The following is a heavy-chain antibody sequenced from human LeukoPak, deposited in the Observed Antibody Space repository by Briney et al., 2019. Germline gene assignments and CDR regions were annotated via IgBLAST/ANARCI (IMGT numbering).Heavy chain of an antibody. Sequence: AETLSLTFTVSGGSISSSSYYWGWIRQPPGKGLEWIGSIYYSGSTYYNPSLKSRVTISVDTSKNQFSLKLSSVTAADTAVYYCARHGPTGIVLRFLEWLLGYFDYWGQGTLLTVSS. CDR2: IYYSGST. D-gene: IGHD3-3*01. V-gene: IGHV4-39*01. CDR3: ARHGPTGIVLRFLEWLLGYFDY. CDR1: GGSISSSSYY. J-gene: IGHJ4*02.